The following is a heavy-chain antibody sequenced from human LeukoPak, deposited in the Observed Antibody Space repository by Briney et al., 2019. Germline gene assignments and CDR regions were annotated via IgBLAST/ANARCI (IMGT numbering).Heavy chain of an antibody. J-gene: IGHJ4*02. Sequence: GGSLRLSCAASGFTFSSYAMSWVRQAPGKGLEWVSAISGSGGSTYYADSVKGRFTISRDDSKNMLWLQMNSLRAEDTAVYFCAKQATGGYYPFDFWGQGTLVTVSS. CDR1: GFTFSSYA. V-gene: IGHV3-23*01. CDR3: AKQATGGYYPFDF. CDR2: ISGSGGST. D-gene: IGHD2-8*02.